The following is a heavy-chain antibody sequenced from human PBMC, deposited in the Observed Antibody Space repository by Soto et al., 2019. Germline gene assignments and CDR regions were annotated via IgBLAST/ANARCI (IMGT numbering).Heavy chain of an antibody. CDR1: GFTFSSNY. V-gene: IGHV3-53*01. Sequence: GSLRLSCAASGFTFSSNYMSWVRRAPGKGLEWVSVIYSGGSTYYADSVKGRFTISRDNSKNTLYLQMNSLRAEDTAVYYCASPGGDGYNYGAFDIWGQGTMVTVSS. CDR2: IYSGGST. D-gene: IGHD5-12*01. J-gene: IGHJ3*02. CDR3: ASPGGDGYNYGAFDI.